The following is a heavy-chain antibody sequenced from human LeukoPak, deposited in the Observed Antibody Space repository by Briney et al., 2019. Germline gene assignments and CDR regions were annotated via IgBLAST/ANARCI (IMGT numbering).Heavy chain of an antibody. Sequence: SGKVSCKASGGTFSSYAISWVRQAPGQGLEWMGGIIPIFGTANYAQKFQGRVTITADKSTSTAYMELSSLRSEDTAVYYCARDETGGDWFDPWGQGTLVTVSS. CDR1: GGTFSSYA. CDR3: ARDETGGDWFDP. V-gene: IGHV1-69*06. D-gene: IGHD3-16*01. CDR2: IIPIFGTA. J-gene: IGHJ5*02.